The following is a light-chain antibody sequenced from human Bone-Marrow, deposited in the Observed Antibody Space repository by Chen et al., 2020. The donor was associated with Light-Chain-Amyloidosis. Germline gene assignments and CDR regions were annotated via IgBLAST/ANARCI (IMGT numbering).Light chain of an antibody. Sequence: QSGLPPPASMPGCPGQSLTIPCPGSRSDVGGYNFVSWYQQLPGKAPKLLIYDVTNRPSGVSYRFSGSKSGNTASLTVSGLQAEDEADYYCSSYTVSSTWVFGGGTKLTVL. CDR2: DVT. CDR1: RSDVGGYNF. J-gene: IGLJ3*02. CDR3: SSYTVSSTWV. V-gene: IGLV2-14*03.